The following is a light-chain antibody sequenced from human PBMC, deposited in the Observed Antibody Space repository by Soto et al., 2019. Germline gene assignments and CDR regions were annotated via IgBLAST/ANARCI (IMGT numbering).Light chain of an antibody. V-gene: IGLV2-11*01. J-gene: IGLJ1*01. Sequence: QSVLTQPRSVSGSPGQSVTISCTGTNKDVGGYDYVSWYQQHPGKAPKLIIYDVSKRPSGVPDRFSGSKSGNTASLTISGLQAEDEADYYCCSYAGTYSYVFGTGTKVTVL. CDR1: NKDVGGYDY. CDR2: DVS. CDR3: CSYAGTYSYV.